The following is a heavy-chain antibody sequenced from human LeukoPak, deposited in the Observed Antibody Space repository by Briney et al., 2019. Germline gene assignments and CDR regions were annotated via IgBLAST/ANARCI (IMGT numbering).Heavy chain of an antibody. J-gene: IGHJ3*02. CDR1: GGTFSSYA. Sequence: SVKVSCKASGGTFSSYAISWVRQAPGQGLEWMGRIIPIFGTANYAQKFQGRVTITTDESTSTAYMELSSLRSEDTAVYYCARGAYYYDSSGYYSGAFDIWGQGIMVTVSS. D-gene: IGHD3-22*01. CDR2: IIPIFGTA. V-gene: IGHV1-69*05. CDR3: ARGAYYYDSSGYYSGAFDI.